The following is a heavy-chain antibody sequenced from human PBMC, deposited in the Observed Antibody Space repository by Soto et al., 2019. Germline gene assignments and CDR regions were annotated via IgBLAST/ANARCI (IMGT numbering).Heavy chain of an antibody. D-gene: IGHD6-13*01. Sequence: GGSLRLSCAASGFTFSGSAMHWVRQASGKGLEWVGRIRSKANSYATAYAASVKGRFTISRDDSKNTAYLQMNSLKTEDTAVYYCTRGIAAAVNWFDPRGQGTLVTVSS. CDR2: IRSKANSYAT. CDR1: GFTFSGSA. V-gene: IGHV3-73*01. CDR3: TRGIAAAVNWFDP. J-gene: IGHJ5*02.